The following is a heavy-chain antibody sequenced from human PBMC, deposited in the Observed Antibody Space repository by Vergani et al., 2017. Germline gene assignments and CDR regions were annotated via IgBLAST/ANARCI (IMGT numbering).Heavy chain of an antibody. J-gene: IGHJ4*02. CDR2: IYWDDDK. CDR3: AHRYYDFWSGYFAY. CDR1: GFSLSTSGVA. D-gene: IGHD3-3*01. V-gene: IGHV2-5*02. Sequence: QITLKESGPTLVKPTQTLTLTCTFSGFSLSTSGVAVGWIRQPPGKALEWLALIYWDDDKRYSPSLKSRLTITKDTSKNQVVLTMTNMDPVDTATYYCAHRYYDFWSGYFAYWGQGTLVTVSS.